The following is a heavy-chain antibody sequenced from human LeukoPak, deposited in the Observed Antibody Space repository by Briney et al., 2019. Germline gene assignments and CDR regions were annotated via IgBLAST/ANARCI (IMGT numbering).Heavy chain of an antibody. Sequence: GGSLRLSCAASGFTFSSYAMSWIRQAPGKGLEWVSYISSSGSTIYYADSVKGRFTISRDNAKNSLYLQMNSLRAEDTAVYYCARSYLWFGELFSVDDYWGQGTLVTVSS. D-gene: IGHD3-10*01. J-gene: IGHJ4*02. CDR3: ARSYLWFGELFSVDDY. CDR2: ISSSGSTI. CDR1: GFTFSSYA. V-gene: IGHV3-11*01.